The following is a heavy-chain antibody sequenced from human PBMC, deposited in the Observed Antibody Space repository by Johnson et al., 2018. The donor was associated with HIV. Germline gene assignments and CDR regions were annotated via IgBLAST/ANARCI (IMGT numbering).Heavy chain of an antibody. D-gene: IGHD3-16*01. CDR3: AKDLAIYDYVWEGVFDI. CDR2: ISWNSANI. V-gene: IGHV3-9*01. CDR1: GFTFEDYA. Sequence: VLLVESGGGLVQSGRSLRLSCVASGFTFEDYAMHWVRQAPGKGLEWVSGISWNSANIYYADSVKGRFTISRDNARNSLYLQMNSLKVEDTALYYCAKDLAIYDYVWEGVFDIWGQGTMVTVSS. J-gene: IGHJ3*02.